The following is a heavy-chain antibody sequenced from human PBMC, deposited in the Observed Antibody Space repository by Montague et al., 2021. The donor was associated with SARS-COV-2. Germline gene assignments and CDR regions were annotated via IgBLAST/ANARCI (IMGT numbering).Heavy chain of an antibody. J-gene: IGHJ4*02. Sequence: SETLSLTCTVSGGSISYYYWSWIRQPAGKGLEWIGRISASGSTNYNPSXNSRVTMSVDTSKKQFSLRLSPVTAADTAVYYCARDVVAAPGSFDYWGQGTLVTVSS. CDR1: GGSISYYY. D-gene: IGHD6-13*01. V-gene: IGHV4-4*07. CDR2: ISASGST. CDR3: ARDVVAAPGSFDY.